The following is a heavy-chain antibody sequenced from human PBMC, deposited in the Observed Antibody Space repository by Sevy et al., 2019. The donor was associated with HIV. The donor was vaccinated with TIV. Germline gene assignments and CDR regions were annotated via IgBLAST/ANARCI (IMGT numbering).Heavy chain of an antibody. D-gene: IGHD1-26*01. J-gene: IGHJ4*02. Sequence: GGSLRLSCAASGFTFSSYGMHWVRQAPGKGLEWVAVISYDGGNKYYADSVKGRFTISRDNSKNTLYLQMNSLRAEDTAVYYCAKDSVAVLEVGAIDYWGQGTLVTVSS. CDR2: ISYDGGNK. CDR3: AKDSVAVLEVGAIDY. V-gene: IGHV3-30*18. CDR1: GFTFSSYG.